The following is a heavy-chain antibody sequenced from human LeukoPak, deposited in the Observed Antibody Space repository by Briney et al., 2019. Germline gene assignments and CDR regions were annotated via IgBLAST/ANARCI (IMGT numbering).Heavy chain of an antibody. J-gene: IGHJ2*01. V-gene: IGHV4-30-2*01. D-gene: IGHD5-24*01. CDR2: IYHSGST. Sequence: SETLSLTCAVSGGSISSGGYSWSWIRQPPGKGLEWNGNIYHSGSTYYNPSLKSRVTISVDRSKNQFSLKLSSVTAADTAVYYCARGVATIRWYFDLWGRGTLVTVSS. CDR3: ARGVATIRWYFDL. CDR1: GGSISSGGYS.